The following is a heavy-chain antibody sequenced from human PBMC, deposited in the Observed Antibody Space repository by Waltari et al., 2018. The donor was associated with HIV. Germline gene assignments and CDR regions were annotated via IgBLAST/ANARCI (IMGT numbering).Heavy chain of an antibody. D-gene: IGHD2-8*01. Sequence: QVQLQQWGAGRLKPSESLSLTCAVYGGSSRDYFSSWIRPHTAQELEWIGEINHSGSTNYNSSLKSRVTISVDTSKNQFSLKVSSVTVADTAVYYCARSKFVLLLTEYAVDAFDIWGQGTMVTVSS. J-gene: IGHJ3*02. CDR1: GGSSRDYF. V-gene: IGHV4-34*02. CDR3: ARSKFVLLLTEYAVDAFDI. CDR2: INHSGST.